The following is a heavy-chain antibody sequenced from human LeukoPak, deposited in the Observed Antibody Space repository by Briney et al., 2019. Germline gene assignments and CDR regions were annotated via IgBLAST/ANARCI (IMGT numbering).Heavy chain of an antibody. D-gene: IGHD3-9*01. CDR2: ISSSSSYI. J-gene: IGHJ4*02. V-gene: IGHV3-21*01. CDR3: ARENRRDILTGPHPLDY. CDR1: GFTFSSYG. Sequence: PGGSLRLSCAASGFTFSSYGMNWVRQAPGKGLEWVSSISSSSSYIYYADPVKGRFTISRDNAKNSLYLQMNSLRAEDTAVYYCARENRRDILTGPHPLDYWGQGTLVTVSS.